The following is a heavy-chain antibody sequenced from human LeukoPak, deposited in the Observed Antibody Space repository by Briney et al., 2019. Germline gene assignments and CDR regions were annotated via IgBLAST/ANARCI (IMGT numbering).Heavy chain of an antibody. J-gene: IGHJ4*02. CDR2: ISGDGKDR. CDR1: GFTFSSYG. D-gene: IGHD2-21*02. Sequence: GGSLRLSCAASGFTFSSYGMSWVRQAPGKGLQWVSAISGDGKDRDYPDSVKGRFTISRDNSKNTLYLQMNSLRAEDTAVYYCATNGPDCGGDCYSGGFDYWGQGTLVTVSS. CDR3: ATNGPDCGGDCYSGGFDY. V-gene: IGHV3-23*01.